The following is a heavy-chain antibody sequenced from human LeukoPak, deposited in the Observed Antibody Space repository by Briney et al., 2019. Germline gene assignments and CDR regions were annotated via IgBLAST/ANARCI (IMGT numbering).Heavy chain of an antibody. J-gene: IGHJ4*02. V-gene: IGHV3-23*01. CDR1: GFYFANYA. D-gene: IGHD2-15*01. Sequence: GGSLRLSCAASGFYFANYAMSWVRQAPGKGLEWVSATVSGGSPNTYHADSVKGRFTISRDNSKNTLFLQMNSLRAEDTAIYYCTKAPIVSCSGAFCYPFDSWGQGTLATVSS. CDR3: TKAPIVSCSGAFCYPFDS. CDR2: TVSGGSPNT.